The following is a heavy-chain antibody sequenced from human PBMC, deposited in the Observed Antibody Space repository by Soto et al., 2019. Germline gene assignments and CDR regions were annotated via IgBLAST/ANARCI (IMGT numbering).Heavy chain of an antibody. CDR1: GFTFSTYG. CDR2: IYYDGSEK. J-gene: IGHJ3*01. V-gene: IGHV3-33*01. Sequence: GGSLRLSCAASGFTFSTYGMHWVRQAPGKGLEWVALIYYDGSEKYYSDSVKGRFTISRDNSKNTLYRQMNSLRAEDAAVYACARVDRGSSVGPDAFDFWGRGTMVTVSS. CDR3: ARVDRGSSVGPDAFDF. D-gene: IGHD2-2*01.